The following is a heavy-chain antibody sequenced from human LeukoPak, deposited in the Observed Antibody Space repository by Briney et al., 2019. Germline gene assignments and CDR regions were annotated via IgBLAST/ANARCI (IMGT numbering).Heavy chain of an antibody. CDR1: GFTFRSYS. V-gene: IGHV3-21*01. J-gene: IGHJ6*03. D-gene: IGHD3-22*01. Sequence: GGSLRLSCAASGFTFRSYSMNWVRQAPGKGLEWVSSISSSSSYIYYADSVKGRFTISRDNAKNSLYLQMNSLRAEDTAVYYCARDSSGYYRYYYYMDVWGKGTTVTVSS. CDR2: ISSSSSYI. CDR3: ARDSSGYYRYYYYMDV.